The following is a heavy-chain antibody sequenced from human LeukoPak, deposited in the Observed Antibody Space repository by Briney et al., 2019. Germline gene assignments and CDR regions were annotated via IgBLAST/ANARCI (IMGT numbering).Heavy chain of an antibody. D-gene: IGHD3-3*01. J-gene: IGHJ4*02. CDR1: GYTFTSYG. Sequence: ASVEVSCKASGYTFTSYGISWVRQAAGQGLEWMGWISAYNGNTNYAQKLQGRVTMTTDTSTSTAYMELRSLRSDDTAVYYCARWPSITIFGVVIDYWGQGTLVTVSS. V-gene: IGHV1-18*01. CDR2: ISAYNGNT. CDR3: ARWPSITIFGVVIDY.